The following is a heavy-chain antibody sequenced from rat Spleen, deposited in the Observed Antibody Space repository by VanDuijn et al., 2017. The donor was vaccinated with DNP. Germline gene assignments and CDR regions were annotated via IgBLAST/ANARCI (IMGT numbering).Heavy chain of an antibody. J-gene: IGHJ2*01. V-gene: IGHV1-43*01. CDR1: GYTFTSYY. D-gene: IGHD1-12*02. CDR3: ARWDDGLDY. CDR2: INTGSGIT. Sequence: QIQLQQSGAELTKPGSSVKISCKASGYTFTSYYIGWIKQTTGQGLEYIGSINTGSGITNYNEKFKAKATLTVDKSSSTALMQLSSLTPDDSAVYYCARWDDGLDYWGQGVMVTVSS.